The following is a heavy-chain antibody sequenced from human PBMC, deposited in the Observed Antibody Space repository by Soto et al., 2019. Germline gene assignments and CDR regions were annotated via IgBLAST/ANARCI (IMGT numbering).Heavy chain of an antibody. CDR1: GYTFTSYA. CDR3: ASFYYYGSGSYYKTDYYYGMDV. V-gene: IGHV1-18*01. CDR2: ISAYNGNT. J-gene: IGHJ6*02. D-gene: IGHD3-10*01. Sequence: QVQLVQSGAEVKKPGASVKVSCKASGYTFTSYAISWVRQAPGQGLEWMGWISAYNGNTNYAQKLQGRVTMTTVTSTSTAYMELRSLRSDDTAVYYCASFYYYGSGSYYKTDYYYGMDVWGQGTTVTVSS.